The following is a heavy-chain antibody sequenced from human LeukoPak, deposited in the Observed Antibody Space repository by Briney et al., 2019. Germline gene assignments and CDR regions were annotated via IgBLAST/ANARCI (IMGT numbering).Heavy chain of an antibody. Sequence: PGRSLRLSCAASGFTFSSYAMHWVRQAPGKGLEWVAVISYDGSNKYYADSVKGRFTISRDNSKNTLYLQMNSLRAEDTAVYYCARDGVPYDILTGYFDYWGQGTLVTVSS. J-gene: IGHJ4*02. D-gene: IGHD3-9*01. CDR3: ARDGVPYDILTGYFDY. V-gene: IGHV3-30*04. CDR2: ISYDGSNK. CDR1: GFTFSSYA.